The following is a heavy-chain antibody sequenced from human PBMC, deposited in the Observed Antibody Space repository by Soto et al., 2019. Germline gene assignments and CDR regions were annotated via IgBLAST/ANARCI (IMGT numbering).Heavy chain of an antibody. Sequence: PSETLSLTCAVYGGSFSGFYWNWIRQPPGKGLEWIGEINHSGSTKYNPSLKRRVTISTEMSKNQFSLRLTSVTAADTAVYYCAVYVILIADVIDWFDPWGQGTLVTVSS. CDR2: INHSGST. J-gene: IGHJ5*02. CDR3: AVYVILIADVIDWFDP. V-gene: IGHV4-34*01. D-gene: IGHD3-9*01. CDR1: GGSFSGFY.